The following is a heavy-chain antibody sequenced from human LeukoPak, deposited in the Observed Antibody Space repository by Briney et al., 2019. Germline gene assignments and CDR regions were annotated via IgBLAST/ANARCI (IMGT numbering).Heavy chain of an antibody. CDR1: GYTFTSYD. J-gene: IGHJ4*02. V-gene: IGHV1-8*01. CDR2: MNPNSGNI. CDR3: ARVPWLTMVRGVIIGGY. D-gene: IGHD3-10*01. Sequence: GASVKVSCTASGYTFTSYDINWVRQATGQGLAWMGWMNPNSGNIGYAQKFQGRVTMTRNTSISTAYMELSSLRSEDTAVYYCARVPWLTMVRGVIIGGYWGQGTLVTVSS.